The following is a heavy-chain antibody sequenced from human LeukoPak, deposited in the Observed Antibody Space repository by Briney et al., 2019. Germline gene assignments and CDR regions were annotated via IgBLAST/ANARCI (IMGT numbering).Heavy chain of an antibody. J-gene: IGHJ5*01. Sequence: GGSLRLSCEASGFTFSSYALSWVRQAPGKGLEWVAAIGGDSSTYYTGSARGRFTISRDNSKNTVYLQMSSLRVEDTAVYYCAKKGSYSSGWYGGHYLDSWGQGTLVTVSS. D-gene: IGHD6-19*01. CDR3: AKKGSYSSGWYGGHYLDS. CDR2: IGGDSST. V-gene: IGHV3-23*01. CDR1: GFTFSSYA.